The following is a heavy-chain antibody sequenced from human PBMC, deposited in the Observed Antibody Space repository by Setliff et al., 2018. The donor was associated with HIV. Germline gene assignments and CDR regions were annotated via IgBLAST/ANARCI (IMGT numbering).Heavy chain of an antibody. CDR2: IYQSGST. J-gene: IGHJ4*02. V-gene: IGHV4-38-2*02. CDR1: HYSISSEYY. D-gene: IGHD3-16*01. CDR3: ARLDTVMLYTDC. Sequence: SETLSLTCTVSHYSISSEYYWGWFRQPPGKGLEYIGSIYQSGSTYYSPSLKSRISMSIDTSKDQLSLRLKSVTASDMAVYYCARLDTVMLYTDCWGQGTLVTSPQ.